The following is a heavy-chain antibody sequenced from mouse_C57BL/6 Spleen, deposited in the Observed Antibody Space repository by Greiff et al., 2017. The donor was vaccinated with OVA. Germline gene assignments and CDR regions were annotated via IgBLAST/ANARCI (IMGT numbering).Heavy chain of an antibody. Sequence: EVQVVESGAELVKPGASVKLSCTASGFNIKDYYMHWVKQRTEQGLEWIGRIDPEDGETKYAPKFQGKATITADTSSNTAYLQLSSLTSEDTAVYYCALIYYYGSSYPSYWYFDVWGTGTTVTVSS. CDR1: GFNIKDYY. CDR3: ALIYYYGSSYPSYWYFDV. D-gene: IGHD1-1*01. CDR2: IDPEDGET. V-gene: IGHV14-2*01. J-gene: IGHJ1*03.